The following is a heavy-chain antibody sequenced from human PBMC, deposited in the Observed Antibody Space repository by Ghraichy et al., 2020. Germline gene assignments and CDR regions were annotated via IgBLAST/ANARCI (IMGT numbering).Heavy chain of an antibody. D-gene: IGHD3-3*02. CDR2: ISNDGTT. CDR1: GASITTSS. J-gene: IGHJ4*02. CDR3: ARDFASSAFGF. Sequence: SETLSLTCTVSGASITTSSWNWIRQIPGKGLEWIGYISNDGTTNYNPSLKSRLTISIDTSRNQFSLNLNSVTAADTAVYFCARDFASSAFGFWGQGTLVTVSS. V-gene: IGHV4-59*01.